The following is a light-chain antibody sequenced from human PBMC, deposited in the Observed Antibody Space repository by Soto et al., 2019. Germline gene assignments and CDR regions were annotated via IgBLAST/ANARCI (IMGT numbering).Light chain of an antibody. CDR1: SSNIGAGYD. V-gene: IGLV1-40*01. CDR2: GNT. J-gene: IGLJ1*01. Sequence: QSALTQPPSVSGAPGQRVTFSCTGSSSNIGAGYDVHWYQRLPGTAPKLLIYGNTNRPSGVPDRFSGSKSDTSASLAIAGLQAEDEADYYCQSYDSSLITYVFGTGTKVTVL. CDR3: QSYDSSLITYV.